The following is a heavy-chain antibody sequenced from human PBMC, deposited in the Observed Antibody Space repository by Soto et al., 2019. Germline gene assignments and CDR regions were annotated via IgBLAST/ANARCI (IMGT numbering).Heavy chain of an antibody. CDR2: IQDTGTT. V-gene: IGHV4-59*01. Sequence: PSETLSLTCAVSGASINYYYWNWIRQSPGKGLEWIGYIQDTGTTKYNPSLKSRVTISVDTSKNQFSLSLTSVTAADTAVYYCVREGFGPVGFYYYYMDVWGKGTTVTVSS. D-gene: IGHD3-10*01. CDR1: GASINYYY. CDR3: VREGFGPVGFYYYYMDV. J-gene: IGHJ6*03.